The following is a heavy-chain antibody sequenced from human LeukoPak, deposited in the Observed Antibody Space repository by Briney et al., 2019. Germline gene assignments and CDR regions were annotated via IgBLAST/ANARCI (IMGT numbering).Heavy chain of an antibody. D-gene: IGHD2-2*01. Sequence: ASVKVSCKASGYTFTSYGISWVRQAPGQGLEWMGWISAYNGNTNNAQKLQGRVTMTTDTSTSTAYMELRSLRSDDTAVYYCAREWRYCSSTSCIDYWGQGTLVTVSS. V-gene: IGHV1-18*04. J-gene: IGHJ4*02. CDR3: AREWRYCSSTSCIDY. CDR2: ISAYNGNT. CDR1: GYTFTSYG.